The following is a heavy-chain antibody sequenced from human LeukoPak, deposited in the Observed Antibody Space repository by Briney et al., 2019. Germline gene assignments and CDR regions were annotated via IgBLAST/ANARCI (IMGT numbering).Heavy chain of an antibody. V-gene: IGHV3-48*02. CDR1: GFTFSSYG. CDR2: ISSSSSTT. CDR3: ARGGAARPDY. J-gene: IGHJ4*02. Sequence: GGSLRLSCVGSGFTFSSYGMNWVRQASGRGLEWVSYISSSSSTTSYADSVKGRFTISRDNAKNSLYLQINSLRDEDTAVYYCARGGAARPDYWGQGTLVAVSS. D-gene: IGHD6-6*01.